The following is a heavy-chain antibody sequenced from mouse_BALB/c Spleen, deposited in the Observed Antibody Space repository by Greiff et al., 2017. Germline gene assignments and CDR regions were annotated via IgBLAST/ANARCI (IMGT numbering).Heavy chain of an antibody. CDR3: ARQRKNYYGSSYEGYFDV. V-gene: IGHV5-6*01. CDR1: GFTFSSYG. D-gene: IGHD1-1*01. CDR2: ISSGGSYT. J-gene: IGHJ1*01. Sequence: EVQRVESGGDLVKPGGSLKLSCAASGFTFSSYGMSWVRQTPDKRLEWVATISSGGSYTYYPDSVKGRFTISRDNAKNTLYLQMSSLKSEDTAMYYCARQRKNYYGSSYEGYFDVWGAGTTVTVSS.